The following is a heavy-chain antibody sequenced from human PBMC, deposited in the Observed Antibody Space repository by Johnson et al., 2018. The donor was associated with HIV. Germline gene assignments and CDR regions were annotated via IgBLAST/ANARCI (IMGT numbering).Heavy chain of an antibody. V-gene: IGHV3-20*04. D-gene: IGHD3-22*01. CDR3: ARGVSSGYYSNAFDV. CDR1: GFTFDDYG. Sequence: VQLVESGGGVVRPGGSLRLSCAASGFTFDDYGMSWVRQAPGKGLEWVSGINWNGGSTGYADSVKGRFPISRYSAKNSLYLQMNSLRAEDTALYYCARGVSSGYYSNAFDVWGQGTMATVSS. CDR2: INWNGGST. J-gene: IGHJ3*01.